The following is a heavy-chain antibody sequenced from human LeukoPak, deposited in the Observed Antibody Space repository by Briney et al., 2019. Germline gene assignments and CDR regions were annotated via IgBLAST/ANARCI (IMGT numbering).Heavy chain of an antibody. J-gene: IGHJ4*02. CDR1: GFTFSSYG. V-gene: IGHV3-30*02. D-gene: IGHD3-22*01. Sequence: GGSLRLSCAASGFTFSSYGMHWVRQAPGNGLDWVAFVRYDASNKYYADSVKGRFTICRDNSKNTLYLQMNSLRAEDTAVYYCAKDATTYYYDSSGYHFDYWGQGTLVTVSS. CDR3: AKDATTYYYDSSGYHFDY. CDR2: VRYDASNK.